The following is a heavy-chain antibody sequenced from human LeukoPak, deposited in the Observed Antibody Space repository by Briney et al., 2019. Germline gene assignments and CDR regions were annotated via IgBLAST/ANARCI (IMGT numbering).Heavy chain of an antibody. Sequence: ASVKISCKTSGFTFTSHGFTWVRQAPGHGLERMGWISAYNGDTHSAERFQGRVTLTTDTSTSTAYMELRSRRSDDTAVYNCPGWRTSLPLYFWGQGT. J-gene: IGHJ4*02. CDR1: GFTFTSHG. V-gene: IGHV1-18*01. CDR3: PGWRTSLPLYF. CDR2: ISAYNGDT.